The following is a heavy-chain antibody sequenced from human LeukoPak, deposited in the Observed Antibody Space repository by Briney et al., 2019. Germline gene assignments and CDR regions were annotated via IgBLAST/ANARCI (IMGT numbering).Heavy chain of an antibody. J-gene: IGHJ5*02. CDR3: ARGSLRRNGASCSPLDP. CDR2: INHSGST. CDR1: GGSFSGYY. V-gene: IGHV4-34*01. D-gene: IGHD2-15*01. Sequence: PSETLSLTCAVYGGSFSGYYWSWIRQPPGKGLEWIGEINHSGSTNYNPSLKSRVTISVDTSKNQFSLKLSSVTAADTAVYYCARGSLRRNGASCSPLDPWGQGTLVTVSS.